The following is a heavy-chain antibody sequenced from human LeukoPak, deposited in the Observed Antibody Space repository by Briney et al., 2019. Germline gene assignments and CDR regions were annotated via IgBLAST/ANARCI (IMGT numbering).Heavy chain of an antibody. J-gene: IGHJ4*02. Sequence: GGSLRLSCAASGFTFRTPGMNWVRQAPGKGLEWVSYISSSGTTISYAQSVKGRFTITRDNAQNSLTLHMNTLRADDTAVYYCAKDGGTHFDHWGQGTLVTVSS. V-gene: IGHV3-48*01. CDR1: GFTFRTPG. CDR2: ISSSGTTI. CDR3: AKDGGTHFDH. D-gene: IGHD1-26*01.